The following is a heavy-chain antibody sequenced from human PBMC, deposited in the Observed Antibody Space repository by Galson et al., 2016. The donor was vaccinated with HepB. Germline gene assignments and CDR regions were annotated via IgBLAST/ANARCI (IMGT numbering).Heavy chain of an antibody. J-gene: IGHJ4*02. V-gene: IGHV3-9*01. CDR3: VKVSGSEVDDYFDH. CDR1: GFRFDDYA. CDR2: ISWNSVTI. Sequence: SLRLSCAASGFRFDDYAMGWVRQGPGKGLEWVSHISWNSVTIDYVDSVKGRFTISRDNAKNSLFLQMNNLRREDTALYHCVKVSGSEVDDYFDHWGRGTQVTVSS. D-gene: IGHD3-10*01.